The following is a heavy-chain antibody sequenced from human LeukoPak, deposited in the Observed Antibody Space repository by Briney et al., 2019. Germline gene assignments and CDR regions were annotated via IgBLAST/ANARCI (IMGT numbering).Heavy chain of an antibody. CDR1: GYSISSGYY. CDR2: IYHSGST. CDR3: ARATSIAARPSYFDY. J-gene: IGHJ4*02. Sequence: SETLSLTCTVSGYSISSGYYWGWIRQPPGKGLEWIGSIYHSGSTYYNPSLKSRVTISVDTSKNQFSLKLSSVTAADTAVYYCARATSIAARPSYFDYWGQGTLVTVSS. D-gene: IGHD6-6*01. V-gene: IGHV4-38-2*02.